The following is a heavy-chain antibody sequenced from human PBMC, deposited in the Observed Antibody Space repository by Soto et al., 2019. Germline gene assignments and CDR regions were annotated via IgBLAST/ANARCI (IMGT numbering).Heavy chain of an antibody. D-gene: IGHD2-8*02. CDR3: AHRPVVSYYFDY. CDR1: GFSLSTPGVS. V-gene: IGHV2-5*02. Sequence: QITLKESGPTLVKPTQTLTLTCTFSGFSLSTPGVSVGWIRQSPGTALEWLALIYWDDDKHYSPSLKSRLTITQDSTKNQVVLTMTNRDPVDTATYYCAHRPVVSYYFDYWGQGTLVTVSS. CDR2: IYWDDDK. J-gene: IGHJ4*02.